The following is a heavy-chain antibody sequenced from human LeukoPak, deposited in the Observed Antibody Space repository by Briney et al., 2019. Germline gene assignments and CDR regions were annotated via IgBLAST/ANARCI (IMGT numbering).Heavy chain of an antibody. CDR1: GFNFTNYV. V-gene: IGHV3-30*02. CDR3: AKDLSSGGGYD. D-gene: IGHD3-16*01. Sequence: GGSLRLSCAAPGFNFTNYVMHWVRQAPGKGLEWVSFIGSDGSDKHYADSVKGRFTISRDNSKNTLYLQMNSLRPEDTAVYYCAKDLSSGGGYDWGQGTLVTVSS. CDR2: IGSDGSDK. J-gene: IGHJ4*02.